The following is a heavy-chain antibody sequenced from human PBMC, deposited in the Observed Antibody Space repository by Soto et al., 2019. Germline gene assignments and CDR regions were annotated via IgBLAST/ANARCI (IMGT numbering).Heavy chain of an antibody. CDR1: GGSISSYY. Sequence: NPSETLSLTCTVSGGSISSYYWSWIRQPPGKGLEWIGYIYYSGSTNYNPSLKSRVTISVDTSKNQFSLKLSSVTAADTAVYYCARAEAGQREVWFDPWGQGTLVTVSS. J-gene: IGHJ5*02. CDR3: ARAEAGQREVWFDP. CDR2: IYYSGST. V-gene: IGHV4-59*01.